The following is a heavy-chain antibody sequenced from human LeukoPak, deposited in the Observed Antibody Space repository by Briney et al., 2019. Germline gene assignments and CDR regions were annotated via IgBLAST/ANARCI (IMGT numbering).Heavy chain of an antibody. CDR1: GFTFSSYA. Sequence: VGSLRLSCAASGFTFSSYAMSWVRPAPGKGLEWVSAISGSGGSTYYADSVKGRFTISRDNSKNTLYLQMNSLRAEDTAVYYCAKDPTSGVSYRLDYWGQGTLVTVSS. CDR2: ISGSGGST. CDR3: AKDPTSGVSYRLDY. V-gene: IGHV3-23*01. J-gene: IGHJ4*02. D-gene: IGHD2-8*01.